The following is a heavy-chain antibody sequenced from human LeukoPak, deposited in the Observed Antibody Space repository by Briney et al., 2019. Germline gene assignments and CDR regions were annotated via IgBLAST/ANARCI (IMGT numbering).Heavy chain of an antibody. CDR1: GFTFSSYD. D-gene: IGHD1-1*01. CDR3: AREVMSTNFFDALDI. J-gene: IGHJ3*02. Sequence: GGSLRLSCAASGFTFSSYDMHWVRQAAGKGLEWVSGIGRNDDTYYSGSVRGQFTISRDDAKNSLYLQMHSLRAGDTAVYYCAREVMSTNFFDALDIWGQGTMVTVSS. CDR2: IGRNDDT. V-gene: IGHV3-13*01.